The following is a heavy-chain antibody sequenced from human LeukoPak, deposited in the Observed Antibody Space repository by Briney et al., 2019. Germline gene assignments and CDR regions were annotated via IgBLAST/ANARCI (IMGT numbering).Heavy chain of an antibody. CDR1: GFTFSSYA. CDR3: ARGSSSSWYSIYYFDY. CDR2: IWYDGSNK. J-gene: IGHJ4*02. D-gene: IGHD6-13*01. V-gene: IGHV3-33*08. Sequence: PGGSLRLSCAASGFTFSSYAMHWVRQAPGKGLEWVAVIWYDGSNKYYADSVKGRFTISRDNSKNTLYLQMNSLRAEDTAVYYCARGSSSSWYSIYYFDYWGQGTLVTVSS.